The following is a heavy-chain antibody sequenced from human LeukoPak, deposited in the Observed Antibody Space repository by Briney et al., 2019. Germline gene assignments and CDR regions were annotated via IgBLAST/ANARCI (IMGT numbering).Heavy chain of an antibody. D-gene: IGHD3-9*01. V-gene: IGHV1-8*01. CDR2: MNPNSGNT. J-gene: IGHJ6*03. CDR3: ARAITYYDILTGYPIGDYYMDV. CDR1: GYTFTSYD. Sequence: GASVKVSCKASGYTFTSYDINWVRQATGQGPEWMGWMNPNSGNTGYARKFQGRVTMTRNTSISTAYMELSSLRSEDTAVYYCARAITYYDILTGYPIGDYYMDVWGKGTTVTVSS.